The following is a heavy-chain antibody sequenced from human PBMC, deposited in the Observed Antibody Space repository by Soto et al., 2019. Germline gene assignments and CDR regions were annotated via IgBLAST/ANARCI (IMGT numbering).Heavy chain of an antibody. V-gene: IGHV1-69*13. CDR2: ITPLLNST. CDR1: GGTFRIYA. CDR3: AHERGKFQLLHRFDY. D-gene: IGHD1-26*01. Sequence: SVKVSCKASGGTFRIYAINWVRQAPGQGLEWMGGITPLLNSTNYAQKFQGRAAITADESTSTAYMELSSLKSEDTAVYYCAHERGKFQLLHRFDYWGPGTLVTVSS. J-gene: IGHJ4*02.